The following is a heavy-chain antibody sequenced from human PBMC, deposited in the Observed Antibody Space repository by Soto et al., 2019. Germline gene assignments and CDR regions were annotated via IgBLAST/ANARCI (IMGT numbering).Heavy chain of an antibody. CDR2: MNPNSGNT. Sequence: ASVKVSCKASGYTFTSYDINWVRQATGQGLEWMGWMNPNSGNTGYAQKFQGRVTMTRNTSISTAYMELNSLRAEDTAVYYCAKGAGNPVGATELNWYFDLWGRGTLVTVSS. CDR3: AKGAGNPVGATELNWYFDL. CDR1: GYTFTSYD. V-gene: IGHV1-8*01. J-gene: IGHJ2*01. D-gene: IGHD1-26*01.